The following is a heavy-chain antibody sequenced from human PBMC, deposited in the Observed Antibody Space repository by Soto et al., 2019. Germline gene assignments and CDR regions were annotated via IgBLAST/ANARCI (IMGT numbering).Heavy chain of an antibody. J-gene: IGHJ4*02. V-gene: IGHV3-30-3*01. CDR3: ARDIAARPRVGRWFDY. CDR1: GFTFSSYA. CDR2: ISYDGSNK. D-gene: IGHD6-6*01. Sequence: ESGGGVVQPGRSLRLSCAASGFTFSSYAMHWVRQAPGKGLEWVAVISYDGSNKYYADSVKGRFTISRDNSKNTLYLQMNSLRAEDTAVYYCARDIAARPRVGRWFDYWGQGTLVTVSS.